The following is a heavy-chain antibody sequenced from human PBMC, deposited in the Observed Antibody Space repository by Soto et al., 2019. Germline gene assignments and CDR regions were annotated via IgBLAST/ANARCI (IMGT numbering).Heavy chain of an antibody. J-gene: IGHJ3*02. CDR3: AKNTCYGGYCDTAFKI. CDR2: IYYSGST. V-gene: IGHV4-30-4*01. Sequence: PSETLSLTCTVSGDSISSGDYYWSWIRQPPGKGLEWIGCIYYSGSTYYNPSLKSRVTISVDTSKNQFSLKLSSVTAADTAVYYCAKNTCYGGYCDTAFKIWGQGTTVTVSS. CDR1: GDSISSGDYY. D-gene: IGHD2-21*01.